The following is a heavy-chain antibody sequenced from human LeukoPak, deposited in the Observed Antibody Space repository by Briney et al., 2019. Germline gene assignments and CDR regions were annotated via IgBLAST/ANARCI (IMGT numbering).Heavy chain of an antibody. Sequence: PGGSLRLSCAASGFTFSTYAMHWVRQAPGKGLEWVAVIPYDGSNKYYADSVKGRFTISRDNSKNTLYLQMNSLRAEDTAVYYCARDTANTEGVVDYWGQGTLVTVSS. V-gene: IGHV3-30*04. J-gene: IGHJ4*02. CDR3: ARDTANTEGVVDY. CDR2: IPYDGSNK. D-gene: IGHD2-21*01. CDR1: GFTFSTYA.